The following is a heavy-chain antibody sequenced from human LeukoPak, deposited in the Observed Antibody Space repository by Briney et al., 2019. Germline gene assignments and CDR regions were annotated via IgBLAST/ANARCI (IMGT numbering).Heavy chain of an antibody. V-gene: IGHV3-23*01. Sequence: GGSLRLSCAASGFIFSNHAMSWVRQAPGKGLEWVSGLIENGATTYYADSVKGRFTISRDNSKNTLYLQMNSLRAEDTAVYYCAKESGSYGCFDYWGQGTLVTVSS. D-gene: IGHD5-18*01. J-gene: IGHJ4*02. CDR1: GFIFSNHA. CDR3: AKESGSYGCFDY. CDR2: LIENGATT.